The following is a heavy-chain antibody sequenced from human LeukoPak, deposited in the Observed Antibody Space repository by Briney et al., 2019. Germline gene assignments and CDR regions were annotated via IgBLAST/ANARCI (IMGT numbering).Heavy chain of an antibody. CDR1: GYSFTSYW. Sequence: GESLKISCKGSGYSFTSYWIGWVRQIPGKGLEWMGIIYPGDSDTRYSPSFQGQVTISADKSISTAYLQWSSLKASDTAMYYCARRGSSGYSSGWGGGYYYMDVWGKGTTVTISS. V-gene: IGHV5-51*01. CDR2: IYPGDSDT. D-gene: IGHD6-19*01. CDR3: ARRGSSGYSSGWGGGYYYMDV. J-gene: IGHJ6*03.